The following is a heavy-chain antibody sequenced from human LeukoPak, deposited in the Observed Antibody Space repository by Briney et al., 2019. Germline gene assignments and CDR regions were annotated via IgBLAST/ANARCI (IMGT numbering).Heavy chain of an antibody. CDR2: ISHDESNK. CDR3: AREKKGHITIFGVVIGTHGMDV. CDR1: GFTFSAFA. D-gene: IGHD3-3*01. V-gene: IGHV3-30*04. J-gene: IGHJ6*02. Sequence: GGSLRLSCAASGFTFSAFAMHWVRQAPGKGLEWLGVISHDESNKNYADSVQGRLTISRDNSKNTLYLQVNSLRAEDTAVYYCAREKKGHITIFGVVIGTHGMDVWGRGTTVTVSS.